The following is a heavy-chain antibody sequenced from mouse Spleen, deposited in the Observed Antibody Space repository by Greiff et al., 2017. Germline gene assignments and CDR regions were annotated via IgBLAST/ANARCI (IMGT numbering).Heavy chain of an antibody. CDR1: GFTFSDYY. V-gene: IGHV5-16*01. D-gene: IGHD1-1*01. CDR3: ARDRHYYGSSYGFAY. Sequence: EVNVVESEGGLVQPGSSMKLSCTASGFTFSDYYMAWVRQVPEKGLEWVANINYDGSSTYYLDSLKSRFIISRDNAKNILYLQMSSLKSEDTATYYCARDRHYYGSSYGFAYWGQGTLVTVSA. J-gene: IGHJ3*01. CDR2: INYDGSST.